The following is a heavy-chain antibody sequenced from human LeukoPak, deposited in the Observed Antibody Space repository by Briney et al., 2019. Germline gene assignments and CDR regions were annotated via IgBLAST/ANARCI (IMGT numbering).Heavy chain of an antibody. J-gene: IGHJ4*02. V-gene: IGHV4-39*01. D-gene: IGHD3-22*01. CDR2: IYYSGST. Sequence: SETLSLTCTVSGGSISSSSYYWGWIRQPPGKGLGWLGSIYYSGSTYYHPSLKSRVTISVDTSKNQFSLKLSSVTAADTAVYYCARQYDSSGYYSGAFDYWGQGTLVTVSS. CDR1: GGSISSSSYY. CDR3: ARQYDSSGYYSGAFDY.